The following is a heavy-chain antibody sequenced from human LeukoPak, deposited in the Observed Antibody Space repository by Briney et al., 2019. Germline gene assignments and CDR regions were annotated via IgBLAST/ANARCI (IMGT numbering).Heavy chain of an antibody. D-gene: IGHD7-27*01. Sequence: SETLCLTCTVSGGSVSSGSYYWSWIRQPPGRGLEWIGYIFYSGSTNYSPSLKSRVTISVDTPKNQFSLKLSSVTAADTAVYYCARVPLGITHFDYWGQGTLVTVSS. V-gene: IGHV4-61*01. CDR1: GGSVSSGSYY. CDR2: IFYSGST. J-gene: IGHJ4*02. CDR3: ARVPLGITHFDY.